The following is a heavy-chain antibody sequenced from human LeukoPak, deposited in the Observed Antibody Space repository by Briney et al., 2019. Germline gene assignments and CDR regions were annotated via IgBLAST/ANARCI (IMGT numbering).Heavy chain of an antibody. D-gene: IGHD3-9*01. J-gene: IGHJ4*02. CDR1: GFTFSSYA. CDR3: ARSSDDILTGYRYFDY. V-gene: IGHV3-23*01. Sequence: GSLRLTCAASGFTFSSYAMSWVRQAPGKGLEWVSAISGSGGSTYYADSVKGRFTISRDNSKNTLYLQMNSLRAEDTAVYYCARSSDDILTGYRYFDYWGQGTLVTVSS. CDR2: ISGSGGST.